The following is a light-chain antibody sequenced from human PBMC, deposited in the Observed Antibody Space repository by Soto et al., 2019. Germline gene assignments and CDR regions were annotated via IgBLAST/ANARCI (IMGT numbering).Light chain of an antibody. J-gene: IGKJ1*01. CDR3: QQGT. Sequence: EIVLTPSPGTPSLSPGEIATLSCRASQSVSSSYLAWYQQKPGQAPRLLIYGASSRATGIPDRFSGSGSGTDFTLTISRLEPEDFAVYYCQQGTFGQGTKVDIK. V-gene: IGKV3-20*01. CDR2: GAS. CDR1: QSVSSSY.